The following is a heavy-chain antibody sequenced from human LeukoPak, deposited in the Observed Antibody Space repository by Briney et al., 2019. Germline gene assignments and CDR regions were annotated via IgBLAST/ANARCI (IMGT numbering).Heavy chain of an antibody. Sequence: ASVKVSCKASGYTFTSYGISWVRQAPGQGLEWMGWISAYNGNTNYAQKLQGRVTMTTDTPTSTAYMELRSLRSDDTAVYYCARALVDSSGYCYFDYWGQGTLVTVSS. J-gene: IGHJ4*02. V-gene: IGHV1-18*01. CDR3: ARALVDSSGYCYFDY. CDR1: GYTFTSYG. D-gene: IGHD3-22*01. CDR2: ISAYNGNT.